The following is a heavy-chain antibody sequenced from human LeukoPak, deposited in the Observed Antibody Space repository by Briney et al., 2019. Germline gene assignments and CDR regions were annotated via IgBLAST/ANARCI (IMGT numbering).Heavy chain of an antibody. Sequence: PGGSLRLSCAASGFTFSSYGMHWVRQAPGKGLEWVAVIWYDGSNKYYADSVKGRFTISRDNSKNKMYLEMNSLRAEDMAVYYCARDSAALFDYWGQGTLVTVSS. V-gene: IGHV3-33*01. D-gene: IGHD2-15*01. CDR2: IWYDGSNK. J-gene: IGHJ4*02. CDR1: GFTFSSYG. CDR3: ARDSAALFDY.